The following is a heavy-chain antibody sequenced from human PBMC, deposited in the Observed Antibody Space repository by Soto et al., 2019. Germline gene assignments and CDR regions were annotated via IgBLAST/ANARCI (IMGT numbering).Heavy chain of an antibody. Sequence: PSETLSLTCTVSGGSISSGDYYWSWIRQPPGKGLEWIGYIYYSGSTYYNPSLKSRVTISVDTSKNQFSLKLSSVTAADTAVYYCARVTGTRNYYYYYGMDVWGQGTTVTVSS. V-gene: IGHV4-30-4*01. CDR3: ARVTGTRNYYYYYGMDV. CDR1: GGSISSGDYY. D-gene: IGHD1-7*01. CDR2: IYYSGST. J-gene: IGHJ6*02.